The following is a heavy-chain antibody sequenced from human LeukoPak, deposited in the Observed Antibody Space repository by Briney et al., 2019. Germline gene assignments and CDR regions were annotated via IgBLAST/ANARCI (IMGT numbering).Heavy chain of an antibody. CDR2: ISAYNGNT. J-gene: IGHJ4*02. V-gene: IGHV1-18*01. D-gene: IGHD6-19*01. CDR3: ARGGGDKGVAGLDY. CDR1: GYTFTSYA. Sequence: ASVKVSCKASGYTFTSYAMHWVRQAPGQRLEWMGWISAYNGNTNYAQKLQGRVTMTTDTSTSTAYMELRSLRSDDTAVYYCARGGGDKGVAGLDYWGQGTLVTVSS.